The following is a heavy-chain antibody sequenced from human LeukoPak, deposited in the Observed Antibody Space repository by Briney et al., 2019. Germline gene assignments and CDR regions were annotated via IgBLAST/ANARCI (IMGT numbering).Heavy chain of an antibody. CDR2: ISSNGGST. CDR1: GFTFSNYG. D-gene: IGHD3-10*01. CDR3: VKVVGSGNSQWYFDL. J-gene: IGHJ2*01. V-gene: IGHV3-64D*08. Sequence: GGSLRLSCAASGFTFSNYGMYWVRQAPGKGLEYVSAISSNGGSTYYADSVKGRFTISRDNSKNTLYLQMSSLRAEDTAVYYCVKVVGSGNSQWYFDLWGRGTLVTVSS.